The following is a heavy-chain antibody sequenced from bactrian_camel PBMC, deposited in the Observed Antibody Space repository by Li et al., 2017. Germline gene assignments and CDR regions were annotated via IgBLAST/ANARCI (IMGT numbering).Heavy chain of an antibody. Sequence: HVQLVESGGGSVEAGGSLRVSCVASPFAYESYCMGWFRQGPGDEREGVAAIDADGSPAYADSVKGRFTISGDAAKNTVYLQMNSLESEDTALYYCAADANWWTGFGYWGQGTQVTVS. D-gene: IGHD7*01. J-gene: IGHJ6*01. V-gene: IGHV3S55*01. CDR1: PFAYESYC. CDR2: IDADGSP. CDR3: AADANWWTGFGY.